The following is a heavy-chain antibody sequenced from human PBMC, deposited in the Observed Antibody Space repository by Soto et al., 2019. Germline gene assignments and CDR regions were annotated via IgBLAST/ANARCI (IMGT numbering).Heavy chain of an antibody. CDR1: GGAFSDYA. D-gene: IGHD2-15*01. J-gene: IGHJ6*02. V-gene: IGHV1-69*01. Sequence: QVQLVQSGAEVKKPGSSVKVSCKASGGAFSDYAFSWVRQAPGQGLEWMGGIMPIFRAPDYAQKLQGRVTITADEFTRTAYMEMNSLRSEDTAVYYCASWLKGPDIGNYSYGMAVGGQGTTVTVS. CDR2: IMPIFRAP. CDR3: ASWLKGPDIGNYSYGMAV.